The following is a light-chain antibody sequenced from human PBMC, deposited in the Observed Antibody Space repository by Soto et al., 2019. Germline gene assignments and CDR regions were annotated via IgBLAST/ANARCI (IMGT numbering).Light chain of an antibody. J-gene: IGLJ1*01. CDR2: DVS. Sequence: QSVRTQPASVSGSHGQAITISCTGTSSDVGGYNYVSWYQHHPGKAPKLMIYDVSNRPSGVSNRFSGSKSGNTASLIISGLQAEDEADYYCSSYTSSSTLSTYVFGTGTKVTVL. CDR1: SSDVGGYNY. V-gene: IGLV2-14*03. CDR3: SSYTSSSTLSTYV.